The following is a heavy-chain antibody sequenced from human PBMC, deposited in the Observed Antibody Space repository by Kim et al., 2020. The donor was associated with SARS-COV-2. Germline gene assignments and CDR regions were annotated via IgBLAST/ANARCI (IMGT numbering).Heavy chain of an antibody. D-gene: IGHD1-26*01. V-gene: IGHV3-21*01. CDR3: ARDGYVGASFDY. Sequence: GGSLRLSCAASGFTFGSYSMNWVRQAPGKGLEWVSSISSSSSYIYYADSVKGRFTISRDNAKNSLYLQMNSLRAEDTAVYYCARDGYVGASFDYWGQGTLVTVSS. CDR2: ISSSSSYI. CDR1: GFTFGSYS. J-gene: IGHJ4*02.